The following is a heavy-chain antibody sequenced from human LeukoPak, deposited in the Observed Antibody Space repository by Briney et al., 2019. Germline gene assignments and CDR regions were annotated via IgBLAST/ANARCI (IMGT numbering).Heavy chain of an antibody. CDR1: GFIFSGYE. V-gene: IGHV3-30*02. J-gene: IGHJ3*02. D-gene: IGHD3-22*01. CDR3: AKDSDYYDSSGYPRGDAFDI. CDR2: IRYDGSIK. Sequence: GGSLRLSCAASGFIFSGYEMNWVRQAPGKGLEWVAFIRYDGSIKYYADSVKGRFTISRDNSKNTLYLQMNSLRAEDTAVYYCAKDSDYYDSSGYPRGDAFDIWGQGTMVTVSS.